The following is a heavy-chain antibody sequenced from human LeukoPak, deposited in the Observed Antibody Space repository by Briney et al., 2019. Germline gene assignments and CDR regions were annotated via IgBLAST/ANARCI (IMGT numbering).Heavy chain of an antibody. J-gene: IGHJ6*02. CDR2: ISAGGGDI. Sequence: GGSLRLSCVASGFSVSSYEMNWVRQAPGKGLEWVSTISAGGGDIFYADFLRGRFTISRDSSKNTLYLYMNGLRADDTAVYYCSKGLRGGNDYRDYDYYYYGIDVWGQGTTVTVSS. V-gene: IGHV3-23*01. D-gene: IGHD4-17*01. CDR3: SKGLRGGNDYRDYDYYYYGIDV. CDR1: GFSVSSYE.